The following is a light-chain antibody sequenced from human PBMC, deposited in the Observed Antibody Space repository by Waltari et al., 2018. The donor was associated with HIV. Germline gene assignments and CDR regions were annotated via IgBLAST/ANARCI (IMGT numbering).Light chain of an antibody. CDR1: ASPKQY. Sequence: SYELTQPPSVSVSPGQTARITCPGDASPKQYAFWYQQKPGQAPVLVIYKDSERPSGIPERFSGSSSGTTVTLTISGVQAEDEADYYCQSADSSGTYLWVFGGGTKLTVL. CDR2: KDS. CDR3: QSADSSGTYLWV. V-gene: IGLV3-25*03. J-gene: IGLJ3*02.